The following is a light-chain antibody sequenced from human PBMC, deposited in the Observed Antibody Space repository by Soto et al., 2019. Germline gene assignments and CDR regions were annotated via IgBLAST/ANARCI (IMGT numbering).Light chain of an antibody. J-gene: IGKJ4*01. CDR2: DAS. Sequence: AIQLTQSPSSLSASVGDRVTITYRASQGISSYLAWYQQKPGKAPDLLIYDASTLQSAVPSRFSGSGSGTDFTLTISSLQPEDFATYYCQQFNNYPLTFGGGTKVDIK. V-gene: IGKV1D-13*01. CDR1: QGISSY. CDR3: QQFNNYPLT.